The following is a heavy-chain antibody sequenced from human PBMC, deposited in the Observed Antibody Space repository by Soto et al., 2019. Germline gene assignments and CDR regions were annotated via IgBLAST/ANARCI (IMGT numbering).Heavy chain of an antibody. J-gene: IGHJ6*02. V-gene: IGHV1-69*13. CDR1: GGTFSSYA. CDR2: IIPIFGTA. D-gene: IGHD2-15*01. Sequence: ASVKVSCKASGGTFSSYAISWVRQAPGQGLEWMGGIIPIFGTANYAQKFQGRVTITADESTSTAYMELSSLRSEDTAVYYCARCSPLGYCSGGSCQLPSYYYYGMDVWGQGTTVTVSS. CDR3: ARCSPLGYCSGGSCQLPSYYYYGMDV.